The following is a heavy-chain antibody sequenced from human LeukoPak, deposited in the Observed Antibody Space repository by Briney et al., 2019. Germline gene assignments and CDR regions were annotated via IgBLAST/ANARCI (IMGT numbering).Heavy chain of an antibody. J-gene: IGHJ4*02. V-gene: IGHV1-69*13. CDR1: GGTFSSYA. CDR2: ITPIFGTA. CDR3: ARVRSSSGWFRGGYFDY. D-gene: IGHD6-19*01. Sequence: ASVKVSCKASGGTFSSYAISWVRQAPGQGLEWMGGITPIFGTANYAQKFQGRVTITADESTSTAYMELSSLRSEDTAVYYCARVRSSSGWFRGGYFDYWGQGTLVTVSS.